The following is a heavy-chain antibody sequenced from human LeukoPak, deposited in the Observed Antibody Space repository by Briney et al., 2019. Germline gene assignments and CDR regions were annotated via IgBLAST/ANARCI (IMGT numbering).Heavy chain of an antibody. CDR3: ARGQGTVTTH. D-gene: IGHD4-17*01. V-gene: IGHV4-34*01. CDR1: GGSFSGYY. Sequence: SETLPLTCAVSGGSFSGYYWTWIRQPPGKGLEWIGEINHSGNANYNPSLKSRVTISLDMSENHFSLKLTSVTAADTAVYYCARGQGTVTTHWGQGTLVTVSS. J-gene: IGHJ4*02. CDR2: INHSGNA.